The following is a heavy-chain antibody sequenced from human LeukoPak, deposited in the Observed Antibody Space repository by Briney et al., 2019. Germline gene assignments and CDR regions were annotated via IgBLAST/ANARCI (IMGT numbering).Heavy chain of an antibody. D-gene: IGHD1-26*01. J-gene: IGHJ3*02. Sequence: GESLKISCKGSGYSFTNYWIGWVRQMPGKGLEWVAIISPGNSDIKYSPSFQGQATISVDKSINTAYLQWSSLKASDTAMYYCARQSGSDAFDIWGQGTMVTVSS. CDR1: GYSFTNYW. V-gene: IGHV5-51*01. CDR3: ARQSGSDAFDI. CDR2: ISPGNSDI.